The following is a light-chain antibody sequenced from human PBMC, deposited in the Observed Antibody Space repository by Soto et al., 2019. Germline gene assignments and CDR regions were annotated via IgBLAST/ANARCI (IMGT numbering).Light chain of an antibody. CDR1: SSNVGKNI. J-gene: IGLJ1*01. CDR3: AAWDDGRNDLYV. Sequence: QSALTQPPSASGTPGQTVTISCSGSSSNVGKNIVNWYQQVPGTAPKLLIYSTDQRPSGVPDRFSGSKSGTSASLAISGLKSEDEADYYCAAWDDGRNDLYVIGSGTKVTVL. V-gene: IGLV1-44*01. CDR2: STD.